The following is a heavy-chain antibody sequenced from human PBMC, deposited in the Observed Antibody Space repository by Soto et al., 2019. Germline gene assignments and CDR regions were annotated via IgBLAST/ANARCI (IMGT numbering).Heavy chain of an antibody. CDR3: ARAKIVGATTMFAY. Sequence: ASVKVSCKASGYTFTGYYMHWVRQAPGQGLEWMGWINPNSGGTNYAQKFQGRVTMTRDTSISTAYMELSRLRSDDTAVYYCARAKIVGATTMFAYWGQGTLVTVSS. D-gene: IGHD1-26*01. V-gene: IGHV1-2*02. CDR1: GYTFTGYY. J-gene: IGHJ4*02. CDR2: INPNSGGT.